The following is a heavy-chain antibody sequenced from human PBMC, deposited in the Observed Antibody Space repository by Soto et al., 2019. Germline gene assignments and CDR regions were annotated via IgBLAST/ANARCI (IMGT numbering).Heavy chain of an antibody. V-gene: IGHV3-7*01. CDR1: RLIFSSSW. CDR2: IKQDGSEK. J-gene: IGHJ4*02. CDR3: AREXVTIFGVVIKKAFDD. D-gene: IGHD3-3*01. Sequence: GGFLSLSCAASRLIFSSSWMSWVRQATGKGLEWVANIKQDGSEKYYVDSVKGRFTISRDNAKNSLYLQMNSLRAEDTAVYYCAREXVTIFGVVIKKAFDDWGQGTLVTVSS.